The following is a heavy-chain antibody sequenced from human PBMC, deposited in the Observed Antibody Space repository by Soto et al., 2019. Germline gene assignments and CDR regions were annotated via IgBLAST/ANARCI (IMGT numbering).Heavy chain of an antibody. V-gene: IGHV3-23*01. CDR2: ISGSGTGT. D-gene: IGHD5-12*01. CDR1: GFTFSSYA. Sequence: GGSLRLSCTASGFTFSSYAMSWVRQAPGKGLEWVSSISGSGTGTYYADSVEGRFTISRDNSKNTLYLQMNSLRAEDTAVYFCAKDSEIVATIFDCWGQGTLVTVS. CDR3: AKDSEIVATIFDC. J-gene: IGHJ4*02.